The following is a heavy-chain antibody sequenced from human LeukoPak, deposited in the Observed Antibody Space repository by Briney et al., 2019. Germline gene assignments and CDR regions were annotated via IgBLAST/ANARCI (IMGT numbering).Heavy chain of an antibody. CDR1: GGSISSYY. CDR3: ARASRYYGNGMDV. V-gene: IGHV4-59*01. J-gene: IGHJ6*02. CDR2: IYYSGST. D-gene: IGHD3-3*01. Sequence: SETLSLTCTVSGGSISSYYWSWVRQPPGKGLEWIGYIYYSGSTNYKPSLKSRVTISVDTSKNQFSLKLSSVTAADTAVYYCARASRYYGNGMDVWGQGTTVTVSS.